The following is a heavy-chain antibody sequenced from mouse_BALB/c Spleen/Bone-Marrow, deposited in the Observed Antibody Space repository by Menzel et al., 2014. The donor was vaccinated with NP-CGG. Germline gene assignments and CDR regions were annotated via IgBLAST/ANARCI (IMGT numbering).Heavy chain of an antibody. D-gene: IGHD2-3*01. CDR3: ARLGGYYAWFAY. CDR2: ISYSDNT. J-gene: IGHJ3*01. Sequence: VQLQQSGPSLVKSSQTLSLTCSVTGDSITSGYWNWIRKFPGNKLEFMGYISYSDNTYFNPSLKSRISITRDTSKNQHYLQLNSVTTEDTATYYCARLGGYYAWFAYWGQGTLVTVSA. V-gene: IGHV3-8*02. CDR1: GDSITSGY.